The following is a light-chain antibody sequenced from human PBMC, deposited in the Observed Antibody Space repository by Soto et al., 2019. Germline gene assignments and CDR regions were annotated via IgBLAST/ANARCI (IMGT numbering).Light chain of an antibody. CDR2: ENN. J-gene: IGLJ1*01. Sequence: QSVLTQPPSVSEAPGQRGTISCTGSSSNIGAGDEANWYQQVPGTAPKLLIYENNNRPSGVPDRFTGSKSGTSASLAITGLLAEDEAKYYCQSFDSSLSGYVFGPGTKLTVL. V-gene: IGLV1-40*01. CDR1: SSNIGAGDE. CDR3: QSFDSSLSGYV.